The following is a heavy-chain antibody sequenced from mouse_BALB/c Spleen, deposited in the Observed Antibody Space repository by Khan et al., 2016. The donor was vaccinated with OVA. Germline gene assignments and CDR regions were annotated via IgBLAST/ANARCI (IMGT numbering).Heavy chain of an antibody. V-gene: IGHV5-6*01. CDR3: ASHLTGSFAY. J-gene: IGHJ3*01. CDR1: GFTFSSYS. D-gene: IGHD4-1*01. CDR2: MSSGGDYT. Sequence: EAELVESGGDLVKPGGSLKLSCAASGFTFSSYSMSWVRQIPDKRLEWVATMSSGGDYTYYPDSVKGRFTISRDNAKNTLYLQMSSLKSEDTAMYYCASHLTGSFAYWGQGTLVTVSA.